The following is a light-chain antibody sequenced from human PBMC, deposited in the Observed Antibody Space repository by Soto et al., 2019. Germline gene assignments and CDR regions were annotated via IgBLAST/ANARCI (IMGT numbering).Light chain of an antibody. Sequence: IVMTQSPATLSWFPVEGSTLSLRASQDVLTNLAWYQQKPGQAPRPIIYDATTRATGIPVRFSGSGSGTEFTLTISSLQSEDVGVYYCQQYDNWPPKTFGGGTKVDIK. V-gene: IGKV3-15*01. CDR3: QQYDNWPPKT. CDR1: QDVLTN. J-gene: IGKJ4*01. CDR2: DAT.